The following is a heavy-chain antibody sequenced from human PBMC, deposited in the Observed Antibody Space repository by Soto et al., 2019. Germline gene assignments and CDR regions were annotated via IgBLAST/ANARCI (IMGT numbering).Heavy chain of an antibody. CDR2: IYSGGST. J-gene: IGHJ3*02. CDR1: GFTVSSNY. CDR3: ASDSGSGYYTLYAFDI. V-gene: IGHV3-53*01. D-gene: IGHD3-3*01. Sequence: EVQLVESGGGLIQPGGSLRLSCAASGFTVSSNYMSWVRQAPGKGLEWVSVIYSGGSTYYADSVKGRFTISRDNSKNTLYLQINSLRAEDTAVYYCASDSGSGYYTLYAFDIWGQGTMVTVSS.